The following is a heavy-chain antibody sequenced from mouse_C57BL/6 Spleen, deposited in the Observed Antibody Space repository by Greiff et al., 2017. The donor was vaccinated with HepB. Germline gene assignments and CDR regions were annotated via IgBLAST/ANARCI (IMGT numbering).Heavy chain of an antibody. CDR2: IYPSDSET. CDR1: GYTFTSYW. D-gene: IGHD2-4*01. J-gene: IGHJ4*01. CDR3: ASEEDYDRVYAMDY. V-gene: IGHV1-61*01. Sequence: QVQLQQPGAELVRPGSSVKLSCKASGYTFTSYWMDWVKQRPGQGLEWIGNIYPSDSETHYNQKFKDKATLTVDKSSSTAYMQLSSLTSEDSAVYYCASEEDYDRVYAMDYWGQGTSVTVSS.